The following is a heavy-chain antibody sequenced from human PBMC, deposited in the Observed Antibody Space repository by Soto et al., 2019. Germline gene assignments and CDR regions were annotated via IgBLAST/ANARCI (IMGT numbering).Heavy chain of an antibody. CDR1: GFTFSNYW. CDR2: IKKDGSEK. Sequence: EVQLVESGGGLVQPGGSLRLSCAASGFTFSNYWMSWVRQAPGKGLEWVANIKKDGSEKYYVDSVKDRFTISRENAKHSLDLQMNSLRVEDTAVYYCVRDVGGWYGLWGQGTRVTVAS. CDR3: VRDVGGWYGL. J-gene: IGHJ4*02. D-gene: IGHD6-19*01. V-gene: IGHV3-7*01.